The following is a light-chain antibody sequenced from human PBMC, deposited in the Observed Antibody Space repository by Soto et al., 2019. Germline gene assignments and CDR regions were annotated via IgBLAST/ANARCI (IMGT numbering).Light chain of an antibody. CDR3: SSYTSSRRV. Sequence: QSALTQPASVSGSPGQSITISCTGTSSDVGGYNYVSWYQQHPGKAPKLMIYDVSNRPSGVSNRFSGSKSGNTASLTISGLQAEDEADYYCSSYTSSRRVFGGATKLTVL. J-gene: IGLJ2*01. CDR1: SSDVGGYNY. V-gene: IGLV2-14*01. CDR2: DVS.